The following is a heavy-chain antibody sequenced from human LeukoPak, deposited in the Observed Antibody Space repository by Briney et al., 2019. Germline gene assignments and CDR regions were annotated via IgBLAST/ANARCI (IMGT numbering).Heavy chain of an antibody. Sequence: SETLSLTCTVSGGSVSSGSYYWSWIRQPPGTGLEWIGYIYYSGSTNYNPSLKSRVTISVDTSKNQFSLKLSSVTAADTAVYYCARSGYCSGGSCLDAFDIWGQGTTVTVSS. CDR3: ARSGYCSGGSCLDAFDI. CDR1: GGSVSSGSYY. D-gene: IGHD2-15*01. CDR2: IYYSGST. J-gene: IGHJ3*02. V-gene: IGHV4-61*01.